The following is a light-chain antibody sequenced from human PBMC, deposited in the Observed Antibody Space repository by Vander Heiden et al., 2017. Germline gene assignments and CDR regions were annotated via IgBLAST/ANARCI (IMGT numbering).Light chain of an antibody. CDR2: GGS. Sequence: EIVMTQSPATLSVSPGERATLSCRASQSVSSNLAWYQQKPGQAPRLLISGGSTRATGFPARFSGSGSGTEFTLTISSLQSEDFAVYYCQQYNNRPWTFGQGTKVEI. CDR1: QSVSSN. J-gene: IGKJ1*01. V-gene: IGKV3-15*01. CDR3: QQYNNRPWT.